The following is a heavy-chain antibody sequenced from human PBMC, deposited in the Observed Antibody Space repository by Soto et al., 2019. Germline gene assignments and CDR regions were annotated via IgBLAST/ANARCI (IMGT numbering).Heavy chain of an antibody. CDR1: GGTFSSYA. V-gene: IGHV1-69*13. Sequence: SVKVSCKASGGTFSSYAISWVRQAPGQGLEWMGGIIPIFGTANYAQKFQGRVTITADESTSTAYMELSSLRSEDTAVYYCAPHTLDTGLPSGYWGQGTLVTVSS. CDR2: IIPIFGTA. D-gene: IGHD5-18*01. J-gene: IGHJ4*02. CDR3: APHTLDTGLPSGY.